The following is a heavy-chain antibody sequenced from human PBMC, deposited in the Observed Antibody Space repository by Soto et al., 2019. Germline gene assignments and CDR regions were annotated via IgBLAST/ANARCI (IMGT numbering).Heavy chain of an antibody. J-gene: IGHJ6*02. CDR1: VFTFSSYW. Sequence: GGALRLSCAASVFTFSSYWMHWVRQAPGKGLVWVSRINSDGSSTSYADSVKGRFTISRDNAKNTLYLQMNSLRAEDTAVYYCARGQGGFHYYYYGMDVWGQGTTVTVSS. D-gene: IGHD3-16*01. CDR2: INSDGSST. V-gene: IGHV3-74*01. CDR3: ARGQGGFHYYYYGMDV.